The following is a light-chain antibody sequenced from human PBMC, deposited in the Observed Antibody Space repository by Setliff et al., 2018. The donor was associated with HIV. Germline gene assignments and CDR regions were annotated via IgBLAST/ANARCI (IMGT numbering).Light chain of an antibody. CDR1: QSVSSSS. CDR2: DAS. J-gene: IGKJ1*01. CDR3: QQYGSSPWP. Sequence: EMVLTQSPDTLSLSPGERATLSCRASQSVSSSSLAWYQQKPGLAPRLIIYDASSRATGIPDRFSGSGSGTDFTLTISRLEPEDFAVYYCQQYGSSPWPFGPGTKVDIK. V-gene: IGKV3D-20*01.